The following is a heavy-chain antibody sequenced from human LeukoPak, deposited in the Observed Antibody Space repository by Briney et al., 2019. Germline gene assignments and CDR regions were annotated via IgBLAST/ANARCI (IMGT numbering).Heavy chain of an antibody. D-gene: IGHD6-13*01. CDR3: ARPLEAAAAGWYYGMDV. J-gene: IGHJ6*02. CDR2: ISGSGGST. V-gene: IGHV3-23*01. Sequence: PGGSLRLSCAASGFTFSSYAMSWVRQAPGKGLEWVSAISGSGGSTYYADSVKGRFTISRDNSKNTLYLQMNSLRAEDTAVYYCARPLEAAAAGWYYGMDVWGQGTTVTVS. CDR1: GFTFSSYA.